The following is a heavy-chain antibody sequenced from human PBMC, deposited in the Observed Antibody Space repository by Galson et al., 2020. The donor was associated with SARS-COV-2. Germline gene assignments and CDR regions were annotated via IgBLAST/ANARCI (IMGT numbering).Heavy chain of an antibody. D-gene: IGHD1-7*01. CDR2: ISAYNGNT. V-gene: IGHV1-18*01. J-gene: IGHJ6*02. Sequence: VTVSCKASGYTFTSYGISWVRQAPGQAPEWMGWISAYNGNTTYAQKPQARVTITTDTSKSTAYMELRGLRSDDTAVYYCARDGTPSPKYYYYGMDGWGQGTTVTVSS. CDR3: ARDGTPSPKYYYYGMDG. CDR1: GYTFTSYG.